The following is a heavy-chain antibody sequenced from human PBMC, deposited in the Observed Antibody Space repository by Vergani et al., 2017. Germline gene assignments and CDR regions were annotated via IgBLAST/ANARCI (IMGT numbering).Heavy chain of an antibody. CDR1: GRSMSGYY. CDR3: GRVADFYGVGSRLLDL. CDR2: MYHSGST. Sequence: QVRLQESGPGLVKPSETLSLTCSVSGRSMSGYYWSWIRQPPGQELEWIGYMYHSGSTNYTPSLETRVTISGDTSKNQFSLKLNSVTAADTALYYCGRVADFYGVGSRLLDLWGQGILVTVSS. J-gene: IGHJ5*02. D-gene: IGHD3-10*01. V-gene: IGHV4-59*01.